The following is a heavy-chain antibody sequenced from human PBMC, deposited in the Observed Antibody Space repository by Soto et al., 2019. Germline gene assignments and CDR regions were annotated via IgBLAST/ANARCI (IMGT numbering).Heavy chain of an antibody. CDR2: TYHGSKWST. V-gene: IGHV6-1*01. J-gene: IGHJ3*02. Sequence: ICGTSGSGVARISVAGDWLRKTPSRGPEWLGRTYHGSKWSTDYAVTVKSRISVNTDTSRNQFSLQLSSVTPEDTGVYYCARGWLRTGFDTWGQGTMVTVS. D-gene: IGHD2-8*02. CDR1: GSGVARISVA. CDR3: ARGWLRTGFDT.